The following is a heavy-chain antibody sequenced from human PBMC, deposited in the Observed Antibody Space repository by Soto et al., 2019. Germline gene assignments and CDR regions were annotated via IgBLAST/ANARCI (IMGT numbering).Heavy chain of an antibody. J-gene: IGHJ5*02. Sequence: GGSLRLSCAASGFIFENFGMSWVRQAPGKGLEWISSISGSGFKKYYADSVKGRFTISRDNSKSTVYLELNNLSAEDTAIYHCAKNQGVELVPLATVDWFDPWGQGSVVTVSS. D-gene: IGHD1-1*01. CDR1: GFIFENFG. CDR3: AKNQGVELVPLATVDWFDP. V-gene: IGHV3-23*01. CDR2: ISGSGFKK.